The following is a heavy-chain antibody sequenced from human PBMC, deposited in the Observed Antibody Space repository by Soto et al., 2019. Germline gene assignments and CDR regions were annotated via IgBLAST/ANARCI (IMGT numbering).Heavy chain of an antibody. CDR2: INPNSRGT. CDR3: ARVALKAGNWFDP. CDR1: GYTFTDYF. J-gene: IGHJ5*02. Sequence: ASVKVSCKASGYTFTDYFIHWVRQAPGQGFEWMGWINPNSRGTNYAQKFQGRVTMTRDTSNSTAYMELRGLTSDDTAVYYCARVALKAGNWFDPWGQGTLVTVSS. V-gene: IGHV1-2*02.